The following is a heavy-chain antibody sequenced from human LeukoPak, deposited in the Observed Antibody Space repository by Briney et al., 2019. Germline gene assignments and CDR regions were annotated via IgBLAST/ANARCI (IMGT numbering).Heavy chain of an antibody. V-gene: IGHV3-74*01. CDR3: ARGSYDSSGYNLALYY. CDR1: GFTSSSYW. Sequence: GGSPRLSCAASGFTSSSYWMHWVRHAPGKGLVWVSRINSDGSSTSYADSVKGRFTISRDNAKNTLYLQMNGLRAEGTAVYYCARGSYDSSGYNLALYYWGQGTLVTVSS. J-gene: IGHJ4*02. CDR2: INSDGSST. D-gene: IGHD3-22*01.